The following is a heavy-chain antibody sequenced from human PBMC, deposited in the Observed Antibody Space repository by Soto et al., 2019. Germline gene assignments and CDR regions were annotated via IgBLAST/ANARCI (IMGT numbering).Heavy chain of an antibody. V-gene: IGHV3-48*01. D-gene: IGHD2-8*01. CDR1: GLTFSSYS. CDR2: ISTSSTTI. Sequence: EVQLVESGGGLVQPGGSLRLSCAASGLTFSSYSMNWVRQAPGKGLEWVSDISTSSTTIHYADSVKGRFTISRGNAKNSLYLQMNSLRAEDTAVYYCVMGYYFDYWGQGTLVTVSS. J-gene: IGHJ4*02. CDR3: VMGYYFDY.